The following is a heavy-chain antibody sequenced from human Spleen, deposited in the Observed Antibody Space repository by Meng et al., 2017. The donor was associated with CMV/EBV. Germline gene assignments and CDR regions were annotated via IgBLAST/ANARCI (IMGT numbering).Heavy chain of an antibody. V-gene: IGHV3-21*01. Sequence: GESLKISCAASGFTFDDYGMSWVRQAPGKGLEWVSSISSSSSYIYYADSVKGRFTISRDNAKNSLYLQMNSLRAEDTAVYYCARARYNWNEPIDYWGQGTLVTVSS. D-gene: IGHD1-1*01. J-gene: IGHJ4*02. CDR2: ISSSSSYI. CDR3: ARARYNWNEPIDY. CDR1: GFTFDDYG.